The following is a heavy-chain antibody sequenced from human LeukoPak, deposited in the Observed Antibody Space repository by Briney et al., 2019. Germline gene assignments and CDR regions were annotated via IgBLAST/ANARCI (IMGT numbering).Heavy chain of an antibody. CDR1: GYTFTSYY. Sequence: SVKVSCKASGYTFTSYYMHWVRQAPGQGLEWMGGIIPIFGTANFAQKFQGRVTITADETTSTVYMVLSSLRSEDTAVYYCARMQGYAYSDYWGQGTLVTVSS. V-gene: IGHV1-69*13. CDR3: ARMQGYAYSDY. J-gene: IGHJ4*02. CDR2: IIPIFGTA. D-gene: IGHD1-1*01.